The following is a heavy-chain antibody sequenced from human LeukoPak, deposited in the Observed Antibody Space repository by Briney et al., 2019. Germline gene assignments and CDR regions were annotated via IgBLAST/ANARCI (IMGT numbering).Heavy chain of an antibody. CDR2: VYSGGTT. J-gene: IGHJ4*02. V-gene: IGHV3-53*01. D-gene: IGHD3-10*01. CDR1: GFTVSSNY. CDR3: FLMLRGMYYFDY. Sequence: GGSLRLSCAASGFTVSSNYMSWVRKAPGKGLEWVSVVYSGGTTYYTDSVKGRFIISRDNSKNTLYLQMNSLRAEDTAMYYCFLMLRGMYYFDYWGQGTLVTVSS.